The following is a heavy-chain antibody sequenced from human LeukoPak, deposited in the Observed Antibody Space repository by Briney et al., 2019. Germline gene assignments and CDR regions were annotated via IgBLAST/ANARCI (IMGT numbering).Heavy chain of an antibody. J-gene: IGHJ4*02. V-gene: IGHV3-7*01. CDR1: GFTFSSYW. Sequence: GGSLRLSCAASGFTFSSYWMSWVRQAPGKGLEWVANIKQDGSEKYYVDSVKGRFTISRDNAKNSLYLQMNSLRAEDTAVYYCARDVLYCDFWSGSEGFDYWGQGTLVTVSS. D-gene: IGHD3-3*01. CDR2: IKQDGSEK. CDR3: ARDVLYCDFWSGSEGFDY.